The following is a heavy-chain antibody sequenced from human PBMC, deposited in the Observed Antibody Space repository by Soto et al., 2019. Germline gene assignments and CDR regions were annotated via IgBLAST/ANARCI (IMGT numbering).Heavy chain of an antibody. D-gene: IGHD6-19*01. CDR3: ARRKRGIAVAGLRRWYFDY. CDR1: GGSISSSSYY. J-gene: IGHJ4*02. Sequence: QLQLQESGPGLVTPSETLSLTCTVSGGSISSSSYYWGWIRQPPGKGLEWIGSIYYSGSTYYNPSLKSRVTISVDTSKNQFSLRLSSVTAADTAVYYCARRKRGIAVAGLRRWYFDYWGQGTLVTVSS. V-gene: IGHV4-39*01. CDR2: IYYSGST.